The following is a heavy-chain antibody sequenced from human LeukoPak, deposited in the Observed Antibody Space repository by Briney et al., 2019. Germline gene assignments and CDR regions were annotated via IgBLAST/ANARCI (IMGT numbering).Heavy chain of an antibody. J-gene: IGHJ6*02. V-gene: IGHV4-59*12. D-gene: IGHD3-22*01. CDR1: GGSISSYY. CDR2: IYYSGST. CDR3: ARDQRTYDRDYYYGMDV. Sequence: SETLSLTCTVTGGSISSYYWSWIRQPPGKGLEWIGYIYYSGSTYYNPSLKSRVTISVDTSKNQFSLKLSSVTAADTAVYYCARDQRTYDRDYYYGMDVWGQGTTVTVSS.